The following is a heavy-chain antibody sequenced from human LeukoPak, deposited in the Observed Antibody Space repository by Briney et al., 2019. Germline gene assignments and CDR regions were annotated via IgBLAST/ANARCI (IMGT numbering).Heavy chain of an antibody. CDR3: ARGGYGDYVMEY. Sequence: GGSLRLSCAASGFTFSTFRVNWVGQAPGKGLEWVYSFSSGSTYIYSAVSMQGRFTIYRANAKNSLYLQTDSLRADDTAVYYCARGGYGDYVMEYWGQGTLVTVSS. CDR1: GFTFSTFR. D-gene: IGHD4-17*01. V-gene: IGHV3-21*01. J-gene: IGHJ4*02. CDR2: FSSGSTYI.